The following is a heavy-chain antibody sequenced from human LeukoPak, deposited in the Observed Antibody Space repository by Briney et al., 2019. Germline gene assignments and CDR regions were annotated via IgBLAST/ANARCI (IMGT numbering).Heavy chain of an antibody. V-gene: IGHV3-21*01. D-gene: IGHD3-22*01. Sequence: GCPRLSCVAARFSLTKALMSWVRPAPGEGRGWDSSITSNSRYIFLADSLKGRFTISRDNAKNSLFLQMNGLRAEGTAVYYCARAGEYYDSPCYYTFYYWGGGT. CDR1: RFSLTKAL. CDR2: ITSNSRYI. CDR3: ARAGEYYDSPCYYTFYY. J-gene: IGHJ4*02.